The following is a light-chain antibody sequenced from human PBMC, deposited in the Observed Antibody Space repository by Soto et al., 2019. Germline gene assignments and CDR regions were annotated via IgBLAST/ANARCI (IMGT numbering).Light chain of an antibody. CDR1: SSNIGSNT. CDR2: SNI. J-gene: IGLJ3*02. CDR3: AAWDDSLNGWV. Sequence: QSVLTQPPSASGTPGQRVTISCSGSSSNIGSNTVNWYQQLPGTAPKLLIYSNIQRPSGVTDRCSGSKSGTSASLAISGLQSEDEADYYCAAWDDSLNGWVFGGGTQLTVL. V-gene: IGLV1-44*01.